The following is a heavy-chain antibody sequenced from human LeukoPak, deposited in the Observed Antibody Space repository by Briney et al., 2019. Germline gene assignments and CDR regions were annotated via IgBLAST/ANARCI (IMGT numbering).Heavy chain of an antibody. CDR1: GGTFSSYA. V-gene: IGHV1-69*13. D-gene: IGHD4-23*01. Sequence: SVKVSCKASGGTFSSYAISWVRQAPGQGLEWMGGIIPIFGTANYAQKFQGRVTITADESTSTAYMELSSLRSEDTAVYYCARVAHGYGGNSEDYWGQGTLVTVSS. J-gene: IGHJ4*02. CDR2: IIPIFGTA. CDR3: ARVAHGYGGNSEDY.